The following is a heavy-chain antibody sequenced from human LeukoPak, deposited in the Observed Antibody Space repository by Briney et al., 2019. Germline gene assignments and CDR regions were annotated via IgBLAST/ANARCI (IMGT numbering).Heavy chain of an antibody. CDR3: TRQRAVAGTPDFDY. J-gene: IGHJ4*02. V-gene: IGHV3-21*04. D-gene: IGHD6-19*01. Sequence: GGSLRLSCAASGFSFSSYNMNWVRQAPGKGLEWVSFISSSSSYIYYADSVKGRFTISRDNAKNSLYLQMNSLKTEDTAVYYCTRQRAVAGTPDFDYWGQGTLVTVSS. CDR1: GFSFSSYN. CDR2: ISSSSSYI.